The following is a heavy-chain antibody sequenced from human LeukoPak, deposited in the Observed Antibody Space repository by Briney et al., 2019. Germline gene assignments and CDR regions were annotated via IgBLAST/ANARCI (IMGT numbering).Heavy chain of an antibody. CDR3: AREGYRGGGFDF. V-gene: IGHV4-59*12. J-gene: IGHJ4*02. CDR2: IYYSGST. Sequence: SETLSLTCTVSGGSISGYYWSWIRQPPGKGLEWIAYIYYSGSTSYNPSLKSRVTISVDTSNNQFSLKLNSVTAADTAVYYCAREGYRGGGFDFWGQGTLVTVSS. CDR1: GGSISGYY. D-gene: IGHD5-12*01.